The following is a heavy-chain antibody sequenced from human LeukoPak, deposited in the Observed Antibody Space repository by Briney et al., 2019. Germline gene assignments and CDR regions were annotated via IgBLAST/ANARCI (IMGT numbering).Heavy chain of an antibody. CDR1: GFSFDDYG. Sequence: PGGSLRVSCAASGFSFDDYGMSWVRQGPGKGLEWVSGINWIGVRTNYADSVKGRFTISRDNAKNSLYLQMNSLRAEDTALYYCARGLYGDPEGGDYWGQGTLVTVSS. CDR2: INWIGVRT. V-gene: IGHV3-20*04. D-gene: IGHD4-17*01. J-gene: IGHJ4*02. CDR3: ARGLYGDPEGGDY.